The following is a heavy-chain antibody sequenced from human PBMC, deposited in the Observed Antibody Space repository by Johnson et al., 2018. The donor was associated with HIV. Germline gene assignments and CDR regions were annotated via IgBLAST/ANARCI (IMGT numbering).Heavy chain of an antibody. V-gene: IGHV3-30*02. Sequence: QVQVVESGGGVVQRGGSLRLACAASGFIFSSYGMHWVRQAPGKGLEWVAFIRFDGSNKYYADSVKGRFTISRDNSKNTLYLQMNSLGAEDTAVYYCARPRRLFEGPDAFGIWGQGTMVTVSS. CDR3: ARPRRLFEGPDAFGI. J-gene: IGHJ3*02. D-gene: IGHD2-21*01. CDR1: GFIFSSYG. CDR2: IRFDGSNK.